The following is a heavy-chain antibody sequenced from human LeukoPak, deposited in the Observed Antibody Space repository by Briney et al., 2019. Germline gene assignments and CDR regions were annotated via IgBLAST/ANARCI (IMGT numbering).Heavy chain of an antibody. CDR1: GGSISSYY. J-gene: IGHJ6*03. Sequence: SETLSLTCTVSGGSISSYYWSWIRQPAGKGLEWIGRIYTSGGTNYNPSLKSRVTMSVDTSKNQFSLKLSSVTAADTAVYYCARVAVSYYYYYMDVWGKGTTVTVS. CDR3: ARVAVSYYYYYMDV. V-gene: IGHV4-4*07. CDR2: IYTSGGT. D-gene: IGHD6-19*01.